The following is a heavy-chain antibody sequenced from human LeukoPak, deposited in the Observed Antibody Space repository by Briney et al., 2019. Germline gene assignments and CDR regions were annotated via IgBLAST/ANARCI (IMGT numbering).Heavy chain of an antibody. CDR2: ISSSSSYI. D-gene: IGHD3-22*01. J-gene: IGHJ4*02. V-gene: IGHV3-21*01. Sequence: GGSLRLSCAASGFTFSSYSMNWVRQAPGKGREWVSSISSSSSYIYYADSVKGRFTISRDNAKNSLYLQMNSLRAEDTAVYYCARVDVSGYYYPPDYWGQGTLVTVSS. CDR1: GFTFSSYS. CDR3: ARVDVSGYYYPPDY.